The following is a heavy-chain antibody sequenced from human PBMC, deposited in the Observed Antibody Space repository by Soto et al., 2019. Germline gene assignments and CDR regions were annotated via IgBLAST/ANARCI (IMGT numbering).Heavy chain of an antibody. V-gene: IGHV3-9*01. CDR1: GFTFDDYA. J-gene: IGHJ4*02. CDR3: AKDMQVDGSGSYSAFDY. Sequence: EVQLVESGGGLVQPGRSLRLSCAASGFTFDDYAMHWVRQAPGKGLEWVSGISWNSGSIGYADSVKGRFTISRDNAKNSLYLQMNSLRAEDTALYYCAKDMQVDGSGSYSAFDYWGQGTLVTVSS. D-gene: IGHD3-10*01. CDR2: ISWNSGSI.